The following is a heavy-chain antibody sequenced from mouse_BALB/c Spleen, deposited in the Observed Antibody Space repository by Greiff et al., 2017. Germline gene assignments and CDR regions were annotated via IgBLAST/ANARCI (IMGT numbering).Heavy chain of an antibody. CDR1: GYTFTSYW. J-gene: IGHJ3*01. CDR2: IYPSDSYT. V-gene: IGHV1-69*02. D-gene: IGHD2-4*01. Sequence: VQLQQPGAELVRPGASVKLSCKASGYTFTSYWINWVKQRPGQGLEWIGNIYPSDSYTNYNQKFKDKATLTVDKSSSTAYMQLSSPTSEDSAVYYCTTWDYDWFAYWGQGTLVTVSA. CDR3: TTWDYDWFAY.